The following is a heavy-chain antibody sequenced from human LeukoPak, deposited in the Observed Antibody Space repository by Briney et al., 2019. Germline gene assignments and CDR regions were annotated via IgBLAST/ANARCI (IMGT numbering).Heavy chain of an antibody. CDR2: ISDSGGST. D-gene: IGHD6-6*01. Sequence: PGGSLRLSCAASGFTFSTYDMSWVRQAAGKGLEWVSVISDSGGSTHYADSVKGRFTISRDNPKNTLFLQMNSLRAEDTAVYYCAKDLEWTYSSSSLTPRLNAFDIWGQGTMVTVSS. V-gene: IGHV3-23*01. J-gene: IGHJ3*02. CDR1: GFTFSTYD. CDR3: AKDLEWTYSSSSLTPRLNAFDI.